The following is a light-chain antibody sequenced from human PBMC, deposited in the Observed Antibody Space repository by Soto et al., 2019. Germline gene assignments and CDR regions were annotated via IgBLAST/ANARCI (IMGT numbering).Light chain of an antibody. V-gene: IGLV2-23*02. Sequence: QSALTQPASVSGSPGQSITISCTGTGSDIGDYKYVSWYQQHPGKAPKLMIYEVSNRPSGVSNRFSGSKSGNTASLTISGLQAEDEADYYCCSYAGSSTYVFGTGTKVTVL. CDR2: EVS. CDR1: GSDIGDYKY. CDR3: CSYAGSSTYV. J-gene: IGLJ1*01.